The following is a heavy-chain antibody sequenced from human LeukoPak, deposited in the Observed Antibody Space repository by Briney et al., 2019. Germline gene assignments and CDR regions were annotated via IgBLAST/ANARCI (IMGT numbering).Heavy chain of an antibody. Sequence: GGSLRLSCAASGFTSSSYEMNWVRQAPGKGLEWVSYISSSGSTIYYADSVKGRFTISRDNAKNSLYLQMNSLRAEDTAVYYCARLSNWNLYYYYYYGMDVWGQGTTVTVSS. CDR1: GFTSSSYE. CDR2: ISSSGSTI. V-gene: IGHV3-48*03. D-gene: IGHD1-20*01. CDR3: ARLSNWNLYYYYYYGMDV. J-gene: IGHJ6*02.